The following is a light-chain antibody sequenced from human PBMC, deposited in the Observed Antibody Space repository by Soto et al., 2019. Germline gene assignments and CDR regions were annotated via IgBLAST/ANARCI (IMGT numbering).Light chain of an antibody. CDR3: QKHSAAPLT. J-gene: IGKJ4*01. Sequence: DIQMTQSPSSLSASVGDRVTITCRASQGIGNYLAWYQQKPGKVPKLLIYTSSTLQSGVPSRFSGSGSGTDFTLTISNLKPEDVATYYCQKHSAAPLTFGGGTKVEI. CDR2: TSS. CDR1: QGIGNY. V-gene: IGKV1-27*01.